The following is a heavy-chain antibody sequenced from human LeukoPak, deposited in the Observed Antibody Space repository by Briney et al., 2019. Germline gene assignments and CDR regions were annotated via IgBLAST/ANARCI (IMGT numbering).Heavy chain of an antibody. CDR2: IHPADPDI. CDR3: ARLRVQILTSTWYNSPLDY. J-gene: IGHJ4*02. V-gene: IGHV5-51*01. D-gene: IGHD1-1*01. CDR1: GYTFSTYW. Sequence: GESLKISCQASGYTFSTYWIAWVRQMPGKGLEWMGIIHPADPDIRYSPSFQGQVTISVDKSISTAYLQWSSLKASDTAMDYRARLRVQILTSTWYNSPLDYWGQGTLVTVSS.